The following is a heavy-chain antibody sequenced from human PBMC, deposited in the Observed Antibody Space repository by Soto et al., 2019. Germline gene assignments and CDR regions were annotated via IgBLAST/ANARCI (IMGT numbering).Heavy chain of an antibody. CDR2: IYYSGST. CDR1: GGSVSSGSYY. CDR3: AREMATTIFDY. J-gene: IGHJ4*02. Sequence: QVQLQESGPGLVKPSETLSLTCTVSGGSVSSGSYYWSWTRQPPGKGLEWIGYIYYSGSTNYNPSLKSRVTISVDTSKNQFSLKLSSVTAADTAVYYCAREMATTIFDYWGQGTLVTVSS. V-gene: IGHV4-61*01. D-gene: IGHD5-12*01.